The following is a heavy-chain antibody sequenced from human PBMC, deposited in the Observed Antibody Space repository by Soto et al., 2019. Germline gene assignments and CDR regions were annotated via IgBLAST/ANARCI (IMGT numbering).Heavy chain of an antibody. Sequence: VQLVQSGAEVKQPGSSVKVSFKASGATFSRYTVTWVRQAPGQGLEWMGGIVPIVVTTDYSQNLQCRLTITPDESATTGYMELSSQTSDDTARYYCAIGSTYSREFECRGQGTLVNVSS. D-gene: IGHD1-26*01. V-gene: IGHV1-69*01. J-gene: IGHJ4*02. CDR3: AIGSTYSREFEC. CDR2: IVPIVVTT. CDR1: GATFSRYT.